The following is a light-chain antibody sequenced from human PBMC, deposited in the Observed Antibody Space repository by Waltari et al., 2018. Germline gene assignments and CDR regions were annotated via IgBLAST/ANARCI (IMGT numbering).Light chain of an antibody. V-gene: IGKV3-11*01. CDR3: QQRSNWPSSWT. CDR1: QSVSSY. CDR2: DAS. Sequence: EIVLTQSPATLSLSPGERATLSCRASQSVSSYLAWYQQKPGQAPRLLIYDASIRATGIPARFSGGGSGTDFTLTISSLEPEDFAVYYCQQRSNWPSSWTFGQGTKVEIK. J-gene: IGKJ1*01.